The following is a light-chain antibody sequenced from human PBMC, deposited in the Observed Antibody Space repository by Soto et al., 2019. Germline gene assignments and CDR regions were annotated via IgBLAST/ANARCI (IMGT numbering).Light chain of an antibody. J-gene: IGKJ4*01. V-gene: IGKV1-39*01. CDR1: QSISSY. Sequence: DIQMTQSRSSRSASVGDRVTITCRASQSISSYLNWYQQKPGKAPKLLIYAASSLQSGVPSRFSGSGSGTDFTLTISSLQPEDFASYYCQQSYSTPLFGGATKVDIK. CDR2: AAS. CDR3: QQSYSTPL.